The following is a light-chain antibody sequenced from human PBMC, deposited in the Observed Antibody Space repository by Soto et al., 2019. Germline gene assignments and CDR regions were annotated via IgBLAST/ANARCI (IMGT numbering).Light chain of an antibody. CDR3: SSYTSSSIL. V-gene: IGLV2-14*01. J-gene: IGLJ2*01. CDR1: SSDVGGYNY. Sequence: QSVLTQPASVSGSPGQSITISCTGTSSDVGGYNYVSWYQQHPGKAPKLMIYEVSNRPSGVSNRFSGSKSGNTASLTISGLQAEDEADHYCSSYTSSSILFGGGTKLTVL. CDR2: EVS.